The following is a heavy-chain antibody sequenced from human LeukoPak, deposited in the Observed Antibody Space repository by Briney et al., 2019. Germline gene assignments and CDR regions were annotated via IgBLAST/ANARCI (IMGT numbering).Heavy chain of an antibody. CDR3: ARGGTYYDFWSGYYPYYFDY. CDR2: IYHSGST. J-gene: IGHJ4*02. V-gene: IGHV4-30-2*01. D-gene: IGHD3-3*01. CDR1: GGSISSGGYS. Sequence: IPSQTLSLTCAVSGGSISSGGYSWSWIRQPPGKGLEWIGYIYHSGSTYYNPSLKSRVTISVDRSKNQSSLKLSSVTAADTAVYYCARGGTYYDFWSGYYPYYFDYWGQGTLVTVSS.